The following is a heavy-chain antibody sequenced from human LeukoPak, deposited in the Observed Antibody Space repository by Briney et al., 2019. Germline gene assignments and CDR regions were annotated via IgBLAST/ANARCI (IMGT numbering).Heavy chain of an antibody. J-gene: IGHJ4*02. CDR1: GFTVSSNY. D-gene: IGHD4-17*01. Sequence: GGSLRLSCAASGFTVSSNYMSWVRQAPGKGLEWVSVIYSGGSTYYADSVKGRFTISRDNSKNTLYLQINSLRAEDTAVYYCASLRLYYFDYWGQGTLVTVSS. CDR3: ASLRLYYFDY. CDR2: IYSGGST. V-gene: IGHV3-53*01.